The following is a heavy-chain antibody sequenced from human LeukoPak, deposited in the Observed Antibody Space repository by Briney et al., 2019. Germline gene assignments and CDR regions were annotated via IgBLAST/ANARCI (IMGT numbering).Heavy chain of an antibody. J-gene: IGHJ4*02. CDR2: IYSGGST. D-gene: IGHD2-15*01. CDR1: GFTVSSNY. V-gene: IGHV3-66*01. CDR3: AKGVGYCNGGSCQQFDY. Sequence: GGSLRLSCAASGFTVSSNYMSWVRQAPGKGLEWVSVIYSGGSTYYADSVKGRFTISRDNSKNTLYLQMNSLRAEDTAVYYCAKGVGYCNGGSCQQFDYWGQGTLVTVSS.